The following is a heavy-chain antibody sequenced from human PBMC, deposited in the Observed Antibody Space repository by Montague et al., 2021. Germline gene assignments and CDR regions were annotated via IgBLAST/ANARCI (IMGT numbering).Heavy chain of an antibody. J-gene: IGHJ4*02. CDR1: GGSISSTSHY. CDR2: FYSGGNT. CDR3: ARARITGTTTPLDY. D-gene: IGHD1/OR15-1a*01. Sequence: SETLSLTCTVSGGSISSTSHYWDWIRQPPGKGLEWIGTFYSGGNTYHNPALKSRVSISADTSNNQFSLKLHSVTAADTAVYFCARARITGTTTPLDYWGQGALVIVSS. V-gene: IGHV4-39*01.